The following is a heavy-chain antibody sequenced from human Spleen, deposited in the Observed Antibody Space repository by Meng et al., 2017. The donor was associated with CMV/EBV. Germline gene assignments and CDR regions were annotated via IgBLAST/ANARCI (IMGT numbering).Heavy chain of an antibody. Sequence: ASAKVSCKASSYTFTSYGISWVRQAPGQGLEWMGWISAFNGNTNYAQKFQGRSTMTTDTSTSTAYVEQRSLRSDDAAVYYCARDGAGPVRYNYYYYGMDVWGQGTTVTVSS. V-gene: IGHV1-18*01. D-gene: IGHD3-16*02. CDR3: ARDGAGPVRYNYYYYGMDV. CDR1: SYTFTSYG. CDR2: ISAFNGNT. J-gene: IGHJ6*02.